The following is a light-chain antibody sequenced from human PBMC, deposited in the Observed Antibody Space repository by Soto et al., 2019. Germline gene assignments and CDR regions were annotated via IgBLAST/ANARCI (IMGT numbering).Light chain of an antibody. CDR3: QQYNSYLWT. Sequence: DIQMTQSPSTLSASVGDRVTITCRASQSISSWLAWYQQKPGKAPKLLIYDASSLESGVPSRFSGSGSGTVFPLTISSLQPDDFATYSCQQYNSYLWTFGQGTKVEIK. CDR1: QSISSW. V-gene: IGKV1-5*01. CDR2: DAS. J-gene: IGKJ1*01.